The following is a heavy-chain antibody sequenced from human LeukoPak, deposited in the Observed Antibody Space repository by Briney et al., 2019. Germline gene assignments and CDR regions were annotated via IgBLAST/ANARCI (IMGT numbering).Heavy chain of an antibody. Sequence: GGSLRLSCVGSGFTFGWYWMSWVRQAPGKGLEWVANIKMDGSENYYLDSVKGRFTISRDNSKNTLYLQMNSLRAEDTAVYYCARDLTFDSTWGQGTLVTVSS. V-gene: IGHV3-7*03. J-gene: IGHJ4*02. CDR1: GFTFGWYW. D-gene: IGHD2-21*01. CDR3: ARDLTFDST. CDR2: IKMDGSEN.